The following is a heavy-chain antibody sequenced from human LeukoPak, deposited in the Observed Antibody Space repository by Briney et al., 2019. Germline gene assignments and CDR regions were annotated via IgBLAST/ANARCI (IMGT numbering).Heavy chain of an antibody. V-gene: IGHV3-23*01. CDR1: GFTFSSYA. CDR2: ISGSGGST. D-gene: IGHD6-19*01. Sequence: GGSLRLSCAASGFTFSSYAMSWVRQAPGKGLEWVSAISGSGGSTYYADSVKGRFTISRDNSKNTLYLQMNSLKTEDTAVYYCTTEVRGYSSGWYYYYYMDVWGKGTTVTISS. J-gene: IGHJ6*03. CDR3: TTEVRGYSSGWYYYYYMDV.